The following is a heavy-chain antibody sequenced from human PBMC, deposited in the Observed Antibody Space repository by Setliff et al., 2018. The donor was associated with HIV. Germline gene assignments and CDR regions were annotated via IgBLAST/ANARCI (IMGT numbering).Heavy chain of an antibody. V-gene: IGHV3-23*01. CDR1: GFTFSSYA. J-gene: IGHJ3*02. D-gene: IGHD1-26*01. Sequence: SLRLSCAASGFTFSSYAMSWVRQAPGKGLEWVSAISGSGGSTYYADSVKGRFTISRDNSKDTVYLQMNSLRAEDTAVYYCTTLVGANPWHDAFDIWGHGTMVTVSS. CDR2: ISGSGGST. CDR3: TTLVGANPWHDAFDI.